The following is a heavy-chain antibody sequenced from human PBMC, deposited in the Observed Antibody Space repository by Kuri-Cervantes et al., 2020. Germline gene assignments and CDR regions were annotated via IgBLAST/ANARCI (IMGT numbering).Heavy chain of an antibody. CDR3: AREQRGQLLPRKNWFDP. CDR2: INPSGGST. V-gene: IGHV1-46*01. Sequence: ASVKVSCKASGYTFTSYYMHWVRQAPGQGLEWMGIINPSGGSTSYAQKFQGRVTMTRDTSTSTVYMELSSLRAEDTAVYYCAREQRGQLLPRKNWFDPWGQGTLVTVSS. D-gene: IGHD2-2*01. CDR1: GYTFTSYY. J-gene: IGHJ5*02.